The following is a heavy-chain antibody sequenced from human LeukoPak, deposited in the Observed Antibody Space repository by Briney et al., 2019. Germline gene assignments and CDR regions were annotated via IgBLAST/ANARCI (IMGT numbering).Heavy chain of an antibody. CDR1: GGSISSSSYY. Sequence: PSETLSLTCTVSGGSISSSSYYWGWIRQPPGKGLEWIGSIYYSGSTYYNPSLKSRVTISVDTSKNQFSLKLSSVTAADTAVYYCARHGINYDFWSGFSWGQGTLVTVSS. J-gene: IGHJ5*02. CDR2: IYYSGST. D-gene: IGHD3-3*01. V-gene: IGHV4-39*01. CDR3: ARHGINYDFWSGFS.